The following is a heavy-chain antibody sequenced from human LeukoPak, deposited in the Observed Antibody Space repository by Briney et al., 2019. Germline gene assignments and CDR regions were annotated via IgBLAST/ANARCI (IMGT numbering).Heavy chain of an antibody. V-gene: IGHV3-33*01. J-gene: IGHJ5*02. Sequence: GGSLRLSCAASGFTFSSYGMHWVRQAPGKGLEWVAVIWYDGSNKYYADSVKGRFTISRDNSKNTLYLQMNSLRAEDTAVYYCARGVWVRRFDPWGQGTLVTVSS. D-gene: IGHD1-26*01. CDR2: IWYDGSNK. CDR1: GFTFSSYG. CDR3: ARGVWVRRFDP.